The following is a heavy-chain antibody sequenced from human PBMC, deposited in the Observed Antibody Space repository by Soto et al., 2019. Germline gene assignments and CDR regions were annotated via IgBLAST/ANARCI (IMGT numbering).Heavy chain of an antibody. CDR1: GFTFSNAW. CDR3: TTDGDRLRYFDWLLYGY. CDR2: IKSKTDGGTT. D-gene: IGHD3-9*01. V-gene: IGHV3-15*01. J-gene: IGHJ4*02. Sequence: PGGSLRLSCAASGFTFSNAWMSWVRQAPGKGLEWVGRIKSKTDGGTTDYAAPVKGRFTISRDDSKNTLYLQMNSLKTEDTAVYYCTTDGDRLRYFDWLLYGYWGQGTLVTVSS.